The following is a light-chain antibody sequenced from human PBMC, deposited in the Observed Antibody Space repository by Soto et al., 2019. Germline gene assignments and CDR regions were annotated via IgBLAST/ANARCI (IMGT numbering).Light chain of an antibody. CDR3: SSYTRSTTLNVL. Sequence: QSALTQPASVSESPGQSITISCTGTSSDIGVYNYVSWYQQHPGKAPKLMIYEGDKRPSGVSNRFSGSKSGNTASLTISGLQAEDEAEYYCSSYTRSTTLNVLFGGGTKLTVL. CDR1: SSDIGVYNY. J-gene: IGLJ2*01. V-gene: IGLV2-14*01. CDR2: EGD.